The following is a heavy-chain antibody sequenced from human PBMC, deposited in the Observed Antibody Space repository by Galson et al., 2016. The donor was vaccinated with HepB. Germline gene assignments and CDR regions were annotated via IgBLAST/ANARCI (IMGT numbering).Heavy chain of an antibody. CDR1: GFTFSTYV. Sequence: SLRLSCAASGFTFSTYVMSWVRQAPGKGLEWVSGISGDGHSTYYADSVKGRFTISRDNSKNTLYLQTNSLRADDTALYYCAKDRDHFGDYVFDYWGQGTLVTVSS. CDR3: AKDRDHFGDYVFDY. J-gene: IGHJ4*02. D-gene: IGHD4-17*01. CDR2: ISGDGHST. V-gene: IGHV3-23*01.